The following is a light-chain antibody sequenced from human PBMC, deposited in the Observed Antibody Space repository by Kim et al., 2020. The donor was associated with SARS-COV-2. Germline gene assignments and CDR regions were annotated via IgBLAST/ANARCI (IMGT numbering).Light chain of an antibody. CDR1: PSVSSH. V-gene: IGKV3-15*01. CDR3: QQYYGWPLT. CDR2: DAS. Sequence: VSPGERATRTCRASPSVSSHLAWYQQNPGQAPRLLIYDASTRASGLPARFSGSGSGTEFTLTISSLQSEDFAVYYCQQYYGWPLTFGGGTKVDI. J-gene: IGKJ4*01.